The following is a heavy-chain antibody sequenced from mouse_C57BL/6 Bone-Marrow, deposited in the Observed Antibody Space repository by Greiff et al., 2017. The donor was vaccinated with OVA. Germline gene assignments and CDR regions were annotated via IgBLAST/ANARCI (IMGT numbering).Heavy chain of an antibody. Sequence: VQLQESGPGLVAPSQSLSITCTVSGFSLTSYGVDWVRQSPGKGLEWLGVIWGVGSTNYNSALKSRLSISKDNSKSQVFLKMNSLQTDDTAMYYCARSQYGRGFAYWGQGTLVTVSA. V-gene: IGHV2-6*01. D-gene: IGHD1-1*01. CDR3: ARSQYGRGFAY. J-gene: IGHJ3*01. CDR1: GFSLTSYG. CDR2: IWGVGST.